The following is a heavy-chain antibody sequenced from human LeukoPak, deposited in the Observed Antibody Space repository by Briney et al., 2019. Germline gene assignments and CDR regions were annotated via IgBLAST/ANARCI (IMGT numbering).Heavy chain of an antibody. CDR2: IYYSGST. D-gene: IGHD3-10*01. CDR3: ARGLWFGELLTL. J-gene: IGHJ4*02. CDR1: GGSISSSSYY. Sequence: SETLPLTCTVSGGSISSSSYYWGWIRQPPGKGLEWIGSIYYSGSTYYNPSLKSRVPISVDTSKNQFSLKLSSVTAADTAVYYCARGLWFGELLTLGGQGTLVPVSS. V-gene: IGHV4-39*01.